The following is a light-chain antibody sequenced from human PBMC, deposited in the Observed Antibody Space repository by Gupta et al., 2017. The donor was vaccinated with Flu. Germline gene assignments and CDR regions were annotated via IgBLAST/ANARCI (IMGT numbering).Light chain of an antibody. CDR1: NIGGKS. V-gene: IGLV3-21*03. CDR3: QVWDISSEHKV. CDR2: DDS. J-gene: IGLJ3*02. Sequence: GKTASIACGGNNIGGKSVHWFQQRPGQAPVLVVYDDSARPSGIPERFSGTNSGNTATLTISTVEAGDEADYYCQVWDISSEHKVFGGGTKLTVL.